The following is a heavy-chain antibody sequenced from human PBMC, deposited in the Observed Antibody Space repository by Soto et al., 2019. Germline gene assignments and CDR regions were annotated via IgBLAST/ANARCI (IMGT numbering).Heavy chain of an antibody. J-gene: IGHJ4*02. Sequence: PSETLSLTCTVSGGSISSSNFYWGWFRQSPGKGLEWIGNIYYGGSTYYNPSLKSRVTISVDTSKNQFSLKLSSVTAADTAVYYCARLSTPPNCSGGSCYDYWGQGTLVTVSS. CDR2: IYYGGST. D-gene: IGHD2-15*01. V-gene: IGHV4-39*07. CDR1: GGSISSSNFY. CDR3: ARLSTPPNCSGGSCYDY.